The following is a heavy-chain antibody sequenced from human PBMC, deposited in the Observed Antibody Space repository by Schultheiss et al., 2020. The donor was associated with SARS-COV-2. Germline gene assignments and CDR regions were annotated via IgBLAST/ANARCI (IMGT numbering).Heavy chain of an antibody. CDR2: ISSSSSYI. CDR3: ARDTVRDP. J-gene: IGHJ5*02. V-gene: IGHV3-21*05. D-gene: IGHD3-10*01. CDR1: GFTFDDFA. Sequence: GGSLRLSCAASGFTFDDFAMHWVRQAPGKGLEWVSYISSSSSYIYYADSVKGRFTISRDNAKNSLYLQMNSLRAEDTAVYYCARDTVRDPWGQGTLVTVSS.